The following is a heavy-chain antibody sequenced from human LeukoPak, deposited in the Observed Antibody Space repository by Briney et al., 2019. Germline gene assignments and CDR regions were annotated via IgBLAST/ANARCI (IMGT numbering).Heavy chain of an antibody. CDR2: MYHSGNT. Sequence: PSETLSLTCTVSGGSISSGYYWAWIRQPPGKGLEWIGSMYHSGNTYYNPSLKSRVTIAVDTSKNQFSLKLSSVTTADTAVYYCARVKDTARFDPWGQGTLVTVSS. V-gene: IGHV4-38-2*02. J-gene: IGHJ5*02. CDR3: ARVKDTARFDP. D-gene: IGHD5-18*01. CDR1: GGSISSGYY.